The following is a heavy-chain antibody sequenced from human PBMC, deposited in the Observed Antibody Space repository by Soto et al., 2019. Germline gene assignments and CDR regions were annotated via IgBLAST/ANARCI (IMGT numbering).Heavy chain of an antibody. Sequence: EVQLVESGGGLVKPGGSLRLSCAASGFTFSNAWMSWVRQAPGKGLEWVGRIKSKTDGGTTDYAAPVKGRFTISRDDSKNTLYLQMNSLNTEDTAVYYCTNSDDFWSGSTPTPIDYWGQGTLVTVSS. D-gene: IGHD3-3*01. CDR3: TNSDDFWSGSTPTPIDY. CDR1: GFTFSNAW. V-gene: IGHV3-15*01. J-gene: IGHJ4*02. CDR2: IKSKTDGGTT.